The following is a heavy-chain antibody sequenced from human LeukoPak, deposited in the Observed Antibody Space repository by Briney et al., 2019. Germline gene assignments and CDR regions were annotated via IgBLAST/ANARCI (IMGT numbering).Heavy chain of an antibody. J-gene: IGHJ6*03. CDR2: IYYSGST. CDR3: ARDSSSWYVHYYYYMDV. D-gene: IGHD6-13*01. Sequence: SETLSLTCTVSGGSISSSSYYWGWIRQPPGKGLEWIGSIYYSGSTYYNPSLKSRVTISVDTSKNQFSLKLSSVTAADTAVYYCARDSSSWYVHYYYYMDVWGKGITVTVSS. V-gene: IGHV4-39*07. CDR1: GGSISSSSYY.